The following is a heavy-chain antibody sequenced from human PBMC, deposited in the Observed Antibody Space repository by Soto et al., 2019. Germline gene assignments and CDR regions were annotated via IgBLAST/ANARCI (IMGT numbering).Heavy chain of an antibody. CDR2: ISRSSSYI. J-gene: IGHJ4*02. D-gene: IGHD2-2*01. CDR1: GFTFSSYS. CDR3: ARDAEGYCSSTSCCGYFDY. V-gene: IGHV3-21*01. Sequence: EVQLVESGGGLVKPGGSLRLSCAASGFTFSSYSMNWVRQAPGKGLEWVSSISRSSSYIYYADSVKGRFTISRDNAKNSLYLETNSLRAEDTAVYYCARDAEGYCSSTSCCGYFDYWCQGTLVTVSS.